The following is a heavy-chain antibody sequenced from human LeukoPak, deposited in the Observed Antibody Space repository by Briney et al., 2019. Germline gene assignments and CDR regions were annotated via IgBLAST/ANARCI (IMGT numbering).Heavy chain of an antibody. V-gene: IGHV1-8*03. J-gene: IGHJ4*02. Sequence: ASVKVSYKASGYTFTSYDINWVRQATGQGLEWMGWMNPNSGNTGYAQKFQGRVTITRNTSISTAYMELSSLRSDDTAVYYCALMVYATTENYWGQGTLVTVSS. CDR3: ALMVYATTENY. CDR2: MNPNSGNT. D-gene: IGHD2-8*01. CDR1: GYTFTSYD.